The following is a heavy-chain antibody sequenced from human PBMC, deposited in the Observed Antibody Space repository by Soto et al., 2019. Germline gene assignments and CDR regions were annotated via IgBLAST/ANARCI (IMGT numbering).Heavy chain of an antibody. V-gene: IGHV3-33*01. CDR3: ARHLAAAGNFDY. Sequence: GGSLRLSCAASGFTSRSYGMLWVRQGPGKGLEWVAVIWNDGSNKNYADSVKGRFTISRDNSKNTLYLQMNSLRAEDTAVYYCARHLAAAGNFDYWGQGTLVTVSS. J-gene: IGHJ4*02. D-gene: IGHD6-13*01. CDR1: GFTSRSYG. CDR2: IWNDGSNK.